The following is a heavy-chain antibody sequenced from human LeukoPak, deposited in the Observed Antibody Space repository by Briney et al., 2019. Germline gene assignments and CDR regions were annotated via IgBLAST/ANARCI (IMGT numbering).Heavy chain of an antibody. Sequence: PSETLSLTCTVSGGSITDYYWSWIRQAPGKGLDWIGSIYYSGSTNYNPSLRSRVTLSVDTSKNQFSLRLTSVTAADTAVYFCARESGMITFGGVKYYFDYWGQGTLVTVSS. J-gene: IGHJ4*02. CDR1: GGSITDYY. D-gene: IGHD3-16*01. V-gene: IGHV4-59*01. CDR2: IYYSGST. CDR3: ARESGMITFGGVKYYFDY.